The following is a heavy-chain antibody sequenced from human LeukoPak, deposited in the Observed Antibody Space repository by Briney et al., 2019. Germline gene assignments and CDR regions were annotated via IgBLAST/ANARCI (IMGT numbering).Heavy chain of an antibody. V-gene: IGHV4-34*01. CDR1: GGSFSGYY. D-gene: IGHD3-16*02. CDR2: INHSGST. Sequence: SETLSLTCAVYGGSFSGYYWSWIRQPPGKGLEWIGEINHSGSTNYNPSLKSRVTISVDTSKNQFSLKLSSVTAADTAVYYCARDYVWGSYRADAFDIWGQGTMVTVSS. J-gene: IGHJ3*02. CDR3: ARDYVWGSYRADAFDI.